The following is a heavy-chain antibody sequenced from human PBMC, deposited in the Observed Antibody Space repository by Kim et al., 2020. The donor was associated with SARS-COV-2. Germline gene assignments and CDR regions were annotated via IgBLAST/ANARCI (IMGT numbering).Heavy chain of an antibody. D-gene: IGHD3-22*01. CDR1: GGSFSGYY. CDR2: INHSGST. V-gene: IGHV4-34*01. Sequence: SETLSLTCAVYGGSFSGYYWSWIRQPPGKGLEWIGEINHSGSTNYNPSLKSRVTISVDTSKNQFSLKLSSVTAADTAVYYCARASYYYDSSGYYLGPHHRRFDYWGQGTLVTVSS. J-gene: IGHJ4*02. CDR3: ARASYYYDSSGYYLGPHHRRFDY.